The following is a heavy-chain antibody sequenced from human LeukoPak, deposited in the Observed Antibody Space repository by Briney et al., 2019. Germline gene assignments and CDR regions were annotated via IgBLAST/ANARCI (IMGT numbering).Heavy chain of an antibody. J-gene: IGHJ6*02. CDR3: AKELMVRGAPLYYGMDV. D-gene: IGHD3-10*01. CDR1: GFTFDDYA. Sequence: QPGRSLRLSCAASGFTFDDYAMHWVRQAPGKGLEWVSGISWNSGSIGYADSVKGRFTISRDNAKNSLYLQMNSLRAEDTALYYCAKELMVRGAPLYYGMDVWGQGTTVTVSS. CDR2: ISWNSGSI. V-gene: IGHV3-9*01.